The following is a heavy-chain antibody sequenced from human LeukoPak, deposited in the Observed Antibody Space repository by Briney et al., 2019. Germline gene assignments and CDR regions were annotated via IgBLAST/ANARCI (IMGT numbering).Heavy chain of an antibody. Sequence: SETLSLTCAVSGYSISSGYYWGWIRQPPGKGLEWIGSIYHSGSTYYNPSLKSRVTISVDTSKNQFSLKLSSVTAADTAVYYCARVGGTTVGIDYWGQGTLVTVSS. CDR3: ARVGGTTVGIDY. J-gene: IGHJ4*02. D-gene: IGHD1-26*01. CDR1: GYSISSGYY. CDR2: IYHSGST. V-gene: IGHV4-38-2*01.